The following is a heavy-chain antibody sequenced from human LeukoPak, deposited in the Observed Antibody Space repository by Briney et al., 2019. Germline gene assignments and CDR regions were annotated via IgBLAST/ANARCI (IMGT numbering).Heavy chain of an antibody. CDR3: AKCYFGSGSYGYRTFDY. D-gene: IGHD3-10*01. CDR2: ISGGGGST. Sequence: PGGSLRLSCAASGFTFSSYAMNWVRQAPGKGLEWVSAISGGGGSTYYADSVKGRSTISRDNSKNTLYLQMNSLRAEDTAVYYCAKCYFGSGSYGYRTFDYWGQGTLVTVSS. J-gene: IGHJ4*02. V-gene: IGHV3-23*01. CDR1: GFTFSSYA.